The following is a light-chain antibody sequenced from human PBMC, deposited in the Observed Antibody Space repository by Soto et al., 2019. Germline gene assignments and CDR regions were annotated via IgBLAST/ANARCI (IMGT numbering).Light chain of an antibody. CDR2: SDI. V-gene: IGLV1-44*01. J-gene: IGLJ3*02. Sequence: QSVLTQPPSASGTPGQRVTISCSGGSSNIGSNTVNWYQQLPGTAPKLLIYSDIRRPSGVPDRFSGSKSGTAASLAISGLQSEDEADYYCATWDDSLKGPVFGGGTQLTVL. CDR1: SSNIGSNT. CDR3: ATWDDSLKGPV.